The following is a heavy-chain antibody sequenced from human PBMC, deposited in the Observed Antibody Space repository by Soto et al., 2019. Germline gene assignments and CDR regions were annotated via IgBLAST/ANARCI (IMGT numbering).Heavy chain of an antibody. J-gene: IGHJ6*02. CDR2: VSASGGST. CDR3: AKDARGTTAPYHYYGMDV. D-gene: IGHD1-1*01. Sequence: RRLSCAASGFTFSSYAMSWVRQAPGKGLEWVSAVSASGGSTYYADSVKGRFTISRDNSKNTLYLQMNSLRAEDTAVYYCAKDARGTTAPYHYYGMDVWGQGTTVTVSS. V-gene: IGHV3-23*01. CDR1: GFTFSSYA.